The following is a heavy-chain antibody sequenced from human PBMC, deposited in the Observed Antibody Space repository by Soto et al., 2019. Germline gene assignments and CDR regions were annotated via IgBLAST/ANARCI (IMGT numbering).Heavy chain of an antibody. CDR2: IWYDGSNK. D-gene: IGHD6-13*01. CDR1: GFTFSSYG. Sequence: QVQLVESGGGVVQPGRSLRLSCAASGFTFSSYGMHWVRQAPGKGLEWVAVIWYDGSNKYYADSVKGRFTISRDNSKNTLYLQMNSLRAEDTAVYYCAREETAAGLDYWGQGTLVTVSS. V-gene: IGHV3-33*01. CDR3: AREETAAGLDY. J-gene: IGHJ4*02.